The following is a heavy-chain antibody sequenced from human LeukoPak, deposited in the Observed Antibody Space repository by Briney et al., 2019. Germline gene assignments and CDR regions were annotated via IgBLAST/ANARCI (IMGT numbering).Heavy chain of an antibody. D-gene: IGHD5-18*01. V-gene: IGHV3-66*01. J-gene: IGHJ4*02. CDR3: ARVREGGGYSYIFDY. CDR1: GFTVSGNY. Sequence: PGGSLRLSCAASGFTVSGNYMSWVRQAPGKGLEWVSVIYSGGSTYYADSVKGRFTISRDNSKNTLYLQMNSLRAEDTAVYYCARVREGGGYSYIFDYWGQGTLVTVSS. CDR2: IYSGGST.